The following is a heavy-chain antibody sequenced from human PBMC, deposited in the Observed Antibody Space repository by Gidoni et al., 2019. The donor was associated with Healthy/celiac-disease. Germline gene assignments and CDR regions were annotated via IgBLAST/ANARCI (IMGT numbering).Heavy chain of an antibody. Sequence: QVQLVQSGAAVKKPGSSVTVSCKASGSTFSSDAISWVRQAPGQGLEWMGGIIPIFGTANYAQKFQGRVTITADESTSTAYMELSSLRSEDTAVYYCARARMLHHTYYYYYGMDVWGQGTTVTVSS. J-gene: IGHJ6*02. CDR2: IIPIFGTA. CDR1: GSTFSSDA. V-gene: IGHV1-69*01. CDR3: ARARMLHHTYYYYYGMDV. D-gene: IGHD2-8*01.